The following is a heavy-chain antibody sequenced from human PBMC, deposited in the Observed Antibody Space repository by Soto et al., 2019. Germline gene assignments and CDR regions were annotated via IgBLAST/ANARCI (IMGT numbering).Heavy chain of an antibody. CDR3: AKKYCSSTSFSSGRYYYGMDV. CDR1: GFTFSSYA. Sequence: EVQLLESGGGLVQPGGSLRLSCAASGFTFSSYAMSWVRQAPGKGLEWVSAISGSVGSTYYADSVKGRFTIARDNSKNTLYLQMNGLRAEDTAVYYCAKKYCSSTSFSSGRYYYGMDVWGQGTTVTVSS. D-gene: IGHD2-2*01. V-gene: IGHV3-23*01. CDR2: ISGSVGST. J-gene: IGHJ6*02.